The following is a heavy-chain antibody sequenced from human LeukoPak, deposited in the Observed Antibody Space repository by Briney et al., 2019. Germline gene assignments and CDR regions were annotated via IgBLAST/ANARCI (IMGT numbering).Heavy chain of an antibody. Sequence: GGSLRLSCVASRFTFSNYAMNWVRQAPGKGLEWISFISGSSDTIYYADSVKGRFTISRDNGKNSLYLQMSSLRAEDTAVYYCARATVAPPFPDYWGQGTLVTVSS. J-gene: IGHJ4*02. D-gene: IGHD4-23*01. CDR1: RFTFSNYA. CDR3: ARATVAPPFPDY. CDR2: ISGSSDTI. V-gene: IGHV3-48*01.